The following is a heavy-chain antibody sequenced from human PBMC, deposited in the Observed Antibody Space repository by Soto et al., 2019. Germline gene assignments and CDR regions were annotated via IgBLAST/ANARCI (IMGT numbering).Heavy chain of an antibody. V-gene: IGHV4-61*01. CDR1: GVSIVSVSIIINY. J-gene: IGHJ4*02. CDR2: MSYSGNT. D-gene: IGHD6-19*01. CDR3: ARIPYSSASFDY. Sequence: AETLSLTCTVSGVSIVSVSIIINYCCWIRQPPGKGLECIGSMSYSGNTNYNPSLKSRVTISIDTSKNQFSLKLSSVTAADTAVYYCARIPYSSASFDYWGQGTLVTVSS.